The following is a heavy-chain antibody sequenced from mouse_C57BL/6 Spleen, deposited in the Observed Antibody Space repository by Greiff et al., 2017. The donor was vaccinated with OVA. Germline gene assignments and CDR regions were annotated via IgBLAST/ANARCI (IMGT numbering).Heavy chain of an antibody. Sequence: QVQLKQSGAELARPGASVKLSCKASGYTFTSYGISWVKQRTGQGLEWIGEIYPRSGNTYYNEKFKGKATLTADKSSSTAYMELRSLTSEDSAVYFCARRLRDAMDYWGQGTSVTVSS. CDR3: ARRLRDAMDY. CDR2: IYPRSGNT. D-gene: IGHD1-2*01. V-gene: IGHV1-81*01. CDR1: GYTFTSYG. J-gene: IGHJ4*01.